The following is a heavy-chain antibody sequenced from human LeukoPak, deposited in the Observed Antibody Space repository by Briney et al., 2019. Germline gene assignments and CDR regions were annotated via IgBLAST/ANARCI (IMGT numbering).Heavy chain of an antibody. D-gene: IGHD3-3*01. CDR3: AGDLGDFWSGSVP. CDR2: IIPILGIA. CDR1: GGTFSSYA. V-gene: IGHV1-69*04. J-gene: IGHJ5*02. Sequence: ASVKVSCKASGGTFSSYAISWVRQAPGQGLEWMGRIIPILGIANYAQKFQGRVTITADKSTSTAYMELSSLRSEDTAVYYCAGDLGDFWSGSVPWGQGTLVTVSS.